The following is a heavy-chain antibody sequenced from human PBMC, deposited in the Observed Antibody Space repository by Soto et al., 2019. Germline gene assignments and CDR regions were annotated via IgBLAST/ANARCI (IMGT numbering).Heavy chain of an antibody. CDR1: GFTFSSYA. CDR3: AKGVTIFGVVPKWFDP. Sequence: GGSLRLSCAASGFTFSSYAMSWVRQAPGKGLEWVSAISGSGGSTYYADSVKGRFTISRYNSKNTLYLQMNRLRAEDTAVYYCAKGVTIFGVVPKWFDPWGQGTLVTVSS. CDR2: ISGSGGST. J-gene: IGHJ5*02. V-gene: IGHV3-23*01. D-gene: IGHD3-3*01.